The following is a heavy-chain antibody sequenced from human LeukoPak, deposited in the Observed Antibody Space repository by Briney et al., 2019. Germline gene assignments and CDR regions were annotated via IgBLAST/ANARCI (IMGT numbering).Heavy chain of an antibody. V-gene: IGHV1-18*04. CDR1: GYTFTSYG. CDR3: ARRRYDILTGYYETHTFDY. J-gene: IGHJ4*02. Sequence: GASVKVPCKASGYTFTSYGISWVRQAPGQGLEWMGWISAYNGNTNYAQKLQGRVTMTTDTSTSTAYMELRSLRSDDTAVYYCARRRYDILTGYYETHTFDYWGQGTLVTVSS. D-gene: IGHD3-9*01. CDR2: ISAYNGNT.